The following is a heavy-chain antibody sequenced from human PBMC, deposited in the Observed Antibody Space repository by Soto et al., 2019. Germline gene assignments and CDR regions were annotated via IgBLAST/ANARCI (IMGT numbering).Heavy chain of an antibody. CDR3: ARVHSSSYHYFDY. CDR1: GYTFTSHD. V-gene: IGHV1-8*01. J-gene: IGHJ4*02. Sequence: ASVKVSCKASGYTFTSHDINWMRQTTGQGLEWMGWMNPNSGHTNSAQKFQGRVTMTRDTSINTAYMELTNLRAEDTAVYYCARVHSSSYHYFDYWGQGTLVTVSS. D-gene: IGHD6-13*01. CDR2: MNPNSGHT.